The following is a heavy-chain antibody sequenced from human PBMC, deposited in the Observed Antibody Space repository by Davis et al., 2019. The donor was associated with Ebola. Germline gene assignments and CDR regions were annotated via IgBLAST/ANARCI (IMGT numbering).Heavy chain of an antibody. CDR3: AGHKTVAAGGMGWFDP. J-gene: IGHJ5*02. Sequence: PGGSLRLSCAASGFTFGSYEMNWVRQAPGKGLEWVSYISSSGSTIYYADSVKGRFTISRDNAKNSLYLQMNSLRAEDTAVYYCAGHKTVAAGGMGWFDPWGQGTLVTVSS. CDR1: GFTFGSYE. V-gene: IGHV3-48*03. D-gene: IGHD6-19*01. CDR2: ISSSGSTI.